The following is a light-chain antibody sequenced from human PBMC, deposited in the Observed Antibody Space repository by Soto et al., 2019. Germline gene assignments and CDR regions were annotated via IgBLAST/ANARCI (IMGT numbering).Light chain of an antibody. V-gene: IGLV2-8*01. Sequence: LTQPPSASGSPGQSVTISCTGTSSDVGGYNYVSWFQQHPGKAPKLMIYEVSKRPSGVPDRFSGSKSGNTASLTVSGLQAEDEADYYCSSYAGSNNFVFGTGTKVTVL. CDR1: SSDVGGYNY. J-gene: IGLJ1*01. CDR3: SSYAGSNNFV. CDR2: EVS.